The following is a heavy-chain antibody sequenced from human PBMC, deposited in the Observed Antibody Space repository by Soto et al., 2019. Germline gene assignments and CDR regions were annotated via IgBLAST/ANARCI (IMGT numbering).Heavy chain of an antibody. D-gene: IGHD3-9*01. CDR1: GYTFTGYY. Sequence: ASVKVSCKASGYTFTGYYMHWVRQAPGQGLEWMGWINPNSGGTNYAQKFQGRVTMTRDTSISTAYMELSRLRSDDTAVYYCARDLTGYHDILTGYLGLGGMDVWGQGTTVTVSS. J-gene: IGHJ6*02. CDR3: ARDLTGYHDILTGYLGLGGMDV. CDR2: INPNSGGT. V-gene: IGHV1-2*02.